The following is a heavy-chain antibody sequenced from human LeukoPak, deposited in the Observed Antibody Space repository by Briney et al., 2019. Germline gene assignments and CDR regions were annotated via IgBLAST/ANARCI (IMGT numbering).Heavy chain of an antibody. J-gene: IGHJ5*02. V-gene: IGHV1-2*02. D-gene: IGHD2-21*01. CDR1: GYTFTGYY. CDR2: INPNSGGT. CDR3: ARVYSEGGGFDP. Sequence: ASVKVSCKASGYTFTGYYMHWVRQAPGQGLEWMGWINPNSGGTNYAQKFQGRVTMTRDTSISTAYMELSRLRSDDTAVYYCARVYSEGGGFDPWGQGTLVTVSS.